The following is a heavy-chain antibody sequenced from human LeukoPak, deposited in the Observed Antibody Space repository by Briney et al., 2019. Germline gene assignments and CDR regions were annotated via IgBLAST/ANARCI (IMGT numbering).Heavy chain of an antibody. Sequence: GGSLRLSCAASGFTFSTYAMSWVRQAPGKGLEWVSAISGSGGSTYYADSVKGRFTISRDNSKNTLYLQMNSLRAEDTAVYYCAKEEEWGPARYWYFDLWGRGTLVTVSS. CDR3: AKEEEWGPARYWYFDL. D-gene: IGHD2-8*01. J-gene: IGHJ2*01. V-gene: IGHV3-23*01. CDR2: ISGSGGST. CDR1: GFTFSTYA.